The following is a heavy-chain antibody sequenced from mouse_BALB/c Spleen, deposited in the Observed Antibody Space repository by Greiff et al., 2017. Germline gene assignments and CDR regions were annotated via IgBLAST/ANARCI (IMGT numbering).Heavy chain of an antibody. D-gene: IGHD6-1*01. CDR2: INPSSGYT. V-gene: IGHV1-4*01. CDR1: GYTFTSYT. J-gene: IGHJ2*01. CDR3: AGRGPHYLDN. Sequence: QVQLQQSGAELARPGASVKMSCTASGYTFTSYTMHWVKQRPGQGLEWIGYINPSSGYTNYNQKFKDKATLTADKSSSTAYMQLGSLTSEDSAVYYWAGRGPHYLDNWGKGTTLTVSS.